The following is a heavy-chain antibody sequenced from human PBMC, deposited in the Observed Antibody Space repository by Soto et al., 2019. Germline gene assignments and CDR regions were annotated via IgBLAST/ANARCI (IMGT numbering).Heavy chain of an antibody. J-gene: IGHJ4*02. V-gene: IGHV4-61*01. CDR3: ARDSSGRHDY. D-gene: IGHD3-22*01. CDR2: IYQSGTT. Sequence: PSDTLSLTCSVSGGSVRSGSYYWTWIRQPPGKGLEWIGYIYQSGTTNYNASLKSRVTISIDTSKNQFFLKLNSVTAADTAVYYCARDSSGRHDYWGQGTLVTVSS. CDR1: GGSVRSGSYY.